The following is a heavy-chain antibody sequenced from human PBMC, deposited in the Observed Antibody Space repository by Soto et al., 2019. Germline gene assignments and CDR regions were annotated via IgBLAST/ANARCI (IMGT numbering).Heavy chain of an antibody. D-gene: IGHD2-15*01. Sequence: SETLSLTCSVSGDSISTVDYFWAWIRQPPXQALEYIGYIYKSTTTYYNPSFESRVAISLDTSKSQFSLNVTSVTAADTAVYFCARGRYCLTGRCFPNWFDSWGQGSLVTVYS. J-gene: IGHJ5*01. CDR3: ARGRYCLTGRCFPNWFDS. V-gene: IGHV4-30-4*01. CDR1: GDSISTVDYF. CDR2: IYKSTTT.